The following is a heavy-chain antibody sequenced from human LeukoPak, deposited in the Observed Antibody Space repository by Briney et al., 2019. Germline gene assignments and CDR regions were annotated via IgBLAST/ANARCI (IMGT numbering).Heavy chain of an antibody. Sequence: GGSLRLSCAASGFTFSSYAMSWVRQAPGKGLEWVSAISGSGGSTYYADSVKGRFTVSRDNSKNTLYLQMNSLRAEDTAVYYCAKDYYDSSGRWFDPWGQGTVVTVSS. CDR3: AKDYYDSSGRWFDP. V-gene: IGHV3-23*01. J-gene: IGHJ5*02. D-gene: IGHD3-22*01. CDR2: ISGSGGST. CDR1: GFTFSSYA.